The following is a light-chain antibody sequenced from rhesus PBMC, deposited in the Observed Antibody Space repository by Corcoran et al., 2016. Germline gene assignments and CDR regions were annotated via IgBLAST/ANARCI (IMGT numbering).Light chain of an antibody. CDR3: LQHNDYPYS. CDR1: QGISSN. V-gene: IGKV1-28*02. J-gene: IGKJ2*01. Sequence: DIQMTQSPSSLSASVGDTVTITCRASQGISSNLNWFQKKPGKAPKLLICDASSLESGVPSRFSGNGSRTDFTLTINSLQPEDFATYFCLQHNDYPYSFGQGTNVEIK. CDR2: DAS.